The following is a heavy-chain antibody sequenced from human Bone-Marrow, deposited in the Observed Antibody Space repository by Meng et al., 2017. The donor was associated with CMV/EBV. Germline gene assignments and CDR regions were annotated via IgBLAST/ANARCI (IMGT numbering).Heavy chain of an antibody. D-gene: IGHD2-15*01. J-gene: IGHJ4*02. CDR1: GGTSNTYA. CDR3: TRNGFPEGGYYFDY. V-gene: IGHV1-69*02. Sequence: QVQLVQSGAEVKKPGSSVKVSCKASGGTSNTYAITWVRQAPGQGLEWMGRIIPVLGIAIYAQKFQGRVIITADKSTSTAYMELSSLRSEDTTMYCCTRNGFPEGGYYFDYWGQGTLVTVSS. CDR2: IIPVLGIA.